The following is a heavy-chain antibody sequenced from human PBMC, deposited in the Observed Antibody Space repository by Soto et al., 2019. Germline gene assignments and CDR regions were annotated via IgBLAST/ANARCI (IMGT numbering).Heavy chain of an antibody. CDR1: GFTFSNAW. D-gene: IGHD2-2*01. V-gene: IGHV3-15*07. CDR3: TTGWRDIVLVPAAMRLDY. CDR2: IKSKTDGGTT. J-gene: IGHJ4*02. Sequence: GGSLRLSCAASGFTFSNAWMNWVRQAPGKGLEWVGRIKSKTDGGTTDYAAPVKGRFTISRDDSKNTLYLQMNSLKTEDTAVYYCTTGWRDIVLVPAAMRLDYWGQGTLVTVSS.